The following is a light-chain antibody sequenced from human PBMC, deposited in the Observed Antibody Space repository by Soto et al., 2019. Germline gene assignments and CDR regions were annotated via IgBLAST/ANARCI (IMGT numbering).Light chain of an antibody. CDR1: QSISTW. CDR2: KAS. Sequence: DIQMTQSPSTLSASVGDRVTITCRASQSISTWLAWYQQKPGKAPNLLIYKASTLETGVSSRFSGSGSGTAFTLTISSLQPDDFATYSCHQSYTDPWTFGQGTKVEIK. CDR3: HQSYTDPWT. J-gene: IGKJ1*01. V-gene: IGKV1-5*03.